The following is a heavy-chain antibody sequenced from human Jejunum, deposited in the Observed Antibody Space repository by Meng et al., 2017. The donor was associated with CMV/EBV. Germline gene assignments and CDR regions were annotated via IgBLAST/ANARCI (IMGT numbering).Heavy chain of an antibody. CDR3: ARQNYHYWSDYSVFLDL. V-gene: IGHV3-48*03. J-gene: IGHJ4*02. D-gene: IGHD3-3*01. Sequence: SVSTYEMNWVRQAPGKGLEWISYIGGGDTTIHADSVKGRFTVSRDNAKNSLYLQMNSLSAEDTAVYFCARQNYHYWSDYSVFLDLWGQGARVTVSS. CDR2: IGGGDTT. CDR1: SVSTYE.